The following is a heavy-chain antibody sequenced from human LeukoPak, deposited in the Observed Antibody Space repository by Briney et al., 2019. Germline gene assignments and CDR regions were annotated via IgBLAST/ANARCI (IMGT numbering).Heavy chain of an antibody. CDR1: GGSISSYY. J-gene: IGHJ4*02. CDR3: ARGGGPPSYFDF. CDR2: IYYSGNT. V-gene: IGHV4-59*01. Sequence: PSETLSLTCTVSGGSISSYYWSWIRQPPGKGLERIGYIYYSGNTNYNPSLKSRVTISLDTSKNQFSLKLGSLTAADTGVYYCARGGGPPSYFDFWGQGTLVTVSS.